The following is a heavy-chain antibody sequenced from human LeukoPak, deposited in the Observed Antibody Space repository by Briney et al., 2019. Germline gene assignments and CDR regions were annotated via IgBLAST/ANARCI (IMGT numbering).Heavy chain of an antibody. D-gene: IGHD4-23*01. CDR3: ARDSGTTVGYFDY. J-gene: IGHJ4*02. Sequence: PGGSLRLSCAASGFTVSTNYMSWVRRAPGKGLEWVSVIYSGGNTYYADSVKGRFTISRDNSKNTLYLQMNSLRAEDTAVYHCARDSGTTVGYFDYWGQGTLVTVSS. CDR1: GFTVSTNY. CDR2: IYSGGNT. V-gene: IGHV3-66*01.